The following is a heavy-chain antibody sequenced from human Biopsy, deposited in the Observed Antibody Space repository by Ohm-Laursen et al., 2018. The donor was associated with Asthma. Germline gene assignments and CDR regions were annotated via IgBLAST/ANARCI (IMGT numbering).Heavy chain of an antibody. Sequence: SLRLSCTASGFRLSNFAIHWVRQAPGKWIDWVGVISKDASTQDYADSVKGRFTMARDNSKNTLDLQMNSLREEDTAVYYCVRDGTDDAFDIWGQGTVVSVSS. V-gene: IGHV3-30*01. D-gene: IGHD1-1*01. CDR3: VRDGTDDAFDI. J-gene: IGHJ3*02. CDR1: GFRLSNFA. CDR2: ISKDASTQ.